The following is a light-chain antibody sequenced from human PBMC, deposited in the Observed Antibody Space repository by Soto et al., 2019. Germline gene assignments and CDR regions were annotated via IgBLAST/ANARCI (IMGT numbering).Light chain of an antibody. CDR1: SSDVGGYNY. J-gene: IGLJ1*01. CDR3: SSYGGYNNVV. V-gene: IGLV2-8*01. CDR2: EVN. Sequence: QSVLTQPPPASGSPGQSVTTSCTGTSSDVGGYNYVSWFQQHPGKAPKLIIHEVNQRPSGVPDRFSGSKSGNTASLTVSGLQAEDEGTYYCSSYGGYNNVVFGTGTKVTVL.